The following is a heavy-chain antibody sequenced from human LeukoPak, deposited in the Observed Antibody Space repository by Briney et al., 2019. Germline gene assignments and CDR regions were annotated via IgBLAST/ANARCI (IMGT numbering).Heavy chain of an antibody. CDR1: GFTFSTHS. Sequence: PGGSLRLSCAASGFTFSTHSMNWVRQAPGKGLEWVSYISSTSSTIYYADSVKGRFTISRDNAKNSLYLQMNSLRTVDTAVYYCARDPGLSGYYFDSWGQGTLVTVSS. V-gene: IGHV3-48*01. D-gene: IGHD3-22*01. CDR3: ARDPGLSGYYFDS. J-gene: IGHJ4*02. CDR2: ISSTSSTI.